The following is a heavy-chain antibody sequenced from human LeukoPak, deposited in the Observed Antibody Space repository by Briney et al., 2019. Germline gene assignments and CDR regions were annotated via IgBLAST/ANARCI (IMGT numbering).Heavy chain of an antibody. V-gene: IGHV4-4*07. CDR1: GGSLSSYC. J-gene: IGHJ4*01. CDR2: IYISGTT. Sequence: SETLYLTCTVSGGSLSSYCWSWLRQPPGKGLEWIGRIYISGTTNYNSSLKSRITMSLDTSKNQLSLKLSSVTAADTAVYYCARDEAGSGYIDYWGQGTLVTVSS. CDR3: ARDEAGSGYIDY. D-gene: IGHD3-22*01.